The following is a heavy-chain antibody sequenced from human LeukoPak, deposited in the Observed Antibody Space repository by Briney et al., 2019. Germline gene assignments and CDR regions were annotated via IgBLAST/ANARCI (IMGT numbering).Heavy chain of an antibody. J-gene: IGHJ6*03. CDR1: GGSINSYY. D-gene: IGHD6-13*01. V-gene: IGHV4-4*07. CDR2: IYTSGST. CDR3: ARDEYSSSWDYYYYYMDV. Sequence: SETLSLTCSVSGGSINSYYWSWIRQPAGKGLEWIGRIYTSGSTNYNPSLKSRVTISVDKSKNQFSLKLSSVTAADTAVYYCARDEYSSSWDYYYYYMDVWGKGTTVTVSS.